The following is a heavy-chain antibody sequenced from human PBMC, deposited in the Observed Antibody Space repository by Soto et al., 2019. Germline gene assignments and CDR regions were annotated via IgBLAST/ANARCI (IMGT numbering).Heavy chain of an antibody. D-gene: IGHD2-2*01. CDR1: GFTFSSYG. J-gene: IGHJ4*02. CDR3: ASALAPAGNF. V-gene: IGHV3-7*01. CDR2: ITQDGSKN. Sequence: GGSLRLSCAASGFTFSSYGMHWVRQAPGKGLEWVANITQDGSKNYYLDSVKGRFTISRDNGKSSLYLQMNSLEVDDTAVYYCASALAPAGNFWGRGTLVTVSS.